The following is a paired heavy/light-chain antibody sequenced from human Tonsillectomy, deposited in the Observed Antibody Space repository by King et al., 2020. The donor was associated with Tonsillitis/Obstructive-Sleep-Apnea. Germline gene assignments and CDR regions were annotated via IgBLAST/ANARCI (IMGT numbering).Heavy chain of an antibody. Sequence: QVHLVQSGAEIKKPGASVNLSCKASGYNFTTYAMHWVRLAPGQGLEWMGWINVGNSNTKYSKKFQGRVTIARDTSANIVYMELSSLRSEDTAVYYCARGYGSGSYFKVDAYWGQGTLVTVSS. V-gene: IGHV1-3*01. CDR1: GYNFTTYA. CDR2: INVGNSNT. J-gene: IGHJ4*02. CDR3: ARGYGSGSYFKVDAY. D-gene: IGHD3-10*01.
Light chain of an antibody. Sequence: QSVLTQPPSVSGAPGQRVTISCTGTSSNIGAGHDVHWYQQLPGTAPKLLIYGNNNRPSGVPDRFSGSKSGTSASLGIAGLQAEDEGDYHCQSYDNSLSGYVIFGGGTKLTVL. CDR3: QSYDNSLSGYVI. V-gene: IGLV1-40*01. CDR2: GNN. CDR1: SSNIGAGHD. J-gene: IGLJ2*01.